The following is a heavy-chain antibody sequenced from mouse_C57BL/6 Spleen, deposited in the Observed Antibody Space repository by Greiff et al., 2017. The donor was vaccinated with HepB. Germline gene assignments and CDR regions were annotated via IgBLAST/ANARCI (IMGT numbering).Heavy chain of an antibody. Sequence: VKLQQPGAELVKPGASVKMSCKASGYTFTSYWITWVKQRPGQGLEWIGDIYPGSGSTNYNEKFKSKATLTVDKSSSTAYMQLSSLTSEDSAVYYCARANRMYYFDYWGQGTTLTVSS. CDR2: IYPGSGST. J-gene: IGHJ2*01. V-gene: IGHV1-55*01. D-gene: IGHD2-10*02. CDR1: GYTFTSYW. CDR3: ARANRMYYFDY.